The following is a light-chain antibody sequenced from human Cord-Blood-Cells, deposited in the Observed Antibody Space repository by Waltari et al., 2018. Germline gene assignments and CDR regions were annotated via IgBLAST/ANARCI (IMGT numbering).Light chain of an antibody. CDR2: RNN. CDR3: AAWDDSLSGRKV. J-gene: IGLJ3*02. Sequence: QSVLTQPPSASGTPGQRVPISCSGSSSNIGSNYVYWYQQLQGSAPKLLIYRNNQRPSGVPDRFSGSKSGTSASLAISGLRSEDEADYYCAAWDDSLSGRKVFGGGTKLTVL. V-gene: IGLV1-47*01. CDR1: SSNIGSNY.